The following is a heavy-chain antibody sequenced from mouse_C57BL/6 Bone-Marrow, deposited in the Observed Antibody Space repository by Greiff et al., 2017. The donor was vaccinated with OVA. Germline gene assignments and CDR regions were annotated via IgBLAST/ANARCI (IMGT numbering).Heavy chain of an antibody. Sequence: QVQLQQSGAELARPGASVTLSCKASGYTFTSYGISWVKQRTGQGLEWIGEIYPRSGNTYYNEKFKGKATLTADKSSSTAYMELRSLTSEDSAVYFCARRGGIYYGYGWFAYWGQGTLVTVSA. V-gene: IGHV1-81*01. CDR2: IYPRSGNT. D-gene: IGHD2-2*01. J-gene: IGHJ3*01. CDR1: GYTFTSYG. CDR3: ARRGGIYYGYGWFAY.